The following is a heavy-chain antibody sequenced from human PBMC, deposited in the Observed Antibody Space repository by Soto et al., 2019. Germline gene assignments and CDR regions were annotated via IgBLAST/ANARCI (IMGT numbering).Heavy chain of an antibody. D-gene: IGHD6-6*01. J-gene: IGHJ4*02. CDR3: ARGLKIEYSGSPGYYYFDF. V-gene: IGHV4-31*03. CDR1: GGSISSGGYY. Sequence: QVQLQESGPGLVKPSQTLSLTCTVSGGSISSGGYYWTWIRQHPEKGLEWIGYIYHSGSTYHNPSLQSRVSMSVDTSENQFSLKLTSVTAADTAVYFCARGLKIEYSGSPGYYYFDFWGQGTLLPVSS. CDR2: IYHSGST.